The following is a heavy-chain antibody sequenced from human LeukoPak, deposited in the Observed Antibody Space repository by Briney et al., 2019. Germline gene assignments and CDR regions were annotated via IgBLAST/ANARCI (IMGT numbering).Heavy chain of an antibody. CDR3: ASQNYYGSGSQEDYYYYMDV. CDR2: IYLGDSDT. V-gene: IGHV5-51*01. D-gene: IGHD3-10*01. Sequence: GESLKISCKGSGYSFTSYWIAWVRRRPGKGLEWRVIIYLGDSDTRYSPSFQVQVTISADKSISTAYLQWSSLKASDTAMYYCASQNYYGSGSQEDYYYYMDVWGKGTTVTVSS. CDR1: GYSFTSYW. J-gene: IGHJ6*03.